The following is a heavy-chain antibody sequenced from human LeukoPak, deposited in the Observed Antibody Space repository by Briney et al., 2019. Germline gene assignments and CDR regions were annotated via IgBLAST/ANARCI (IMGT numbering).Heavy chain of an antibody. CDR3: ARGWFHGDY. V-gene: IGHV4-38-2*01. CDR2: IYHSGNT. CDR1: GYSISSGYY. J-gene: IGHJ4*02. Sequence: SETLSLTCAVSGYSISSGYYWDWTRQPAGKGLEWIGSIYHSGNTYYNTSLKSRVTISLDTSKNQFSLKLSSVTAADTAVYYCARGWFHGDYWGQGTLVTVSS. D-gene: IGHD6-19*01.